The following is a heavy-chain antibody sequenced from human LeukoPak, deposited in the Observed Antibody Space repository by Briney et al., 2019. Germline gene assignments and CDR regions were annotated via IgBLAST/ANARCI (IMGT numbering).Heavy chain of an antibody. J-gene: IGHJ5*02. V-gene: IGHV3-30*18. CDR3: AKDGSITAAGGFDP. Sequence: PGGSLRLSCAASGFRFSSYGMHWVRQAPGKGLEWVAYITNEGSNKYYADSVKGRFTISRDKSKNSLDLQMNSLRDEDTAVYYCAKDGSITAAGGFDPWGQGTLVTVSS. D-gene: IGHD6-13*01. CDR1: GFRFSSYG. CDR2: ITNEGSNK.